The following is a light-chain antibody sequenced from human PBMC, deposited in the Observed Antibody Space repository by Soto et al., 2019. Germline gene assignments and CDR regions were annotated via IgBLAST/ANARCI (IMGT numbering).Light chain of an antibody. V-gene: IGKV1-39*01. J-gene: IGKJ2*01. Sequence: DIQMTQSPSSLSAAVGDRVTITCRASQTISTYLNWYQQKPGKAPKLLIYAASSLQSGVPSRFTGSRSGTEFTLTISSLQPEDFATYYCQQSHGIPYTFGQGTKLEIK. CDR1: QTISTY. CDR3: QQSHGIPYT. CDR2: AAS.